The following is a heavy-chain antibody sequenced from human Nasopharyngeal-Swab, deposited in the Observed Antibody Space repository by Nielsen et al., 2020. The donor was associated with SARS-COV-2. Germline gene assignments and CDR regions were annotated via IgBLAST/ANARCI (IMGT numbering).Heavy chain of an antibody. V-gene: IGHV3-30-3*01. CDR2: ISYDGSSN. CDR3: ARPARRGLNWFDP. CDR1: GFIFSTYA. D-gene: IGHD3-22*01. J-gene: IGHJ5*02. Sequence: GESLKVSCAASGFIFSTYAMHWVRQAPGKGLEWVALISYDGSSNYYAHSVKGRFTISRGNSKNTLYLQMNSLRGEDTAVYYCARPARRGLNWFDPWGQGTLVTVSS.